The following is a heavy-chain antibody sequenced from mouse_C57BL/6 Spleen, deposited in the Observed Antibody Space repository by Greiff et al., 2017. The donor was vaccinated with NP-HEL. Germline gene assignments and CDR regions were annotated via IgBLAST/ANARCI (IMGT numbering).Heavy chain of an antibody. CDR3: ARDWDKAY. CDR1: GYAFSSSW. D-gene: IGHD4-1*01. Sequence: QVQLQQSGPELAKPGASVKISCKASGYAFSSSWMNWVKQRPGQGLEWIGRIYPGDGDTNYNGKFKGKATLTADKSSSTAYMQLSSLTSEDSAVYFCARDWDKAYWGQGTTLTVSA. CDR2: IYPGDGDT. J-gene: IGHJ2*01. V-gene: IGHV1-82*01.